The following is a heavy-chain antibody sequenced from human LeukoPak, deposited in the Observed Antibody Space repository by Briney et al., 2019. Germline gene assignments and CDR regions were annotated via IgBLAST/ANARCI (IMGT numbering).Heavy chain of an antibody. CDR2: IKQSGSEK. CDR3: ARGGSYLSAFDI. D-gene: IGHD1-26*01. CDR1: GFTFTGYW. V-gene: IGHV3-7*03. J-gene: IGHJ3*02. Sequence: GGSLRLSCAASGFTFTGYWMSWVRQAPGKGLEWVANIKQSGSEKYYVDSVKGRFTISRDNSKNTLYLQMNSLRAEDTAVYYCARGGSYLSAFDIWGQGTMVAVSS.